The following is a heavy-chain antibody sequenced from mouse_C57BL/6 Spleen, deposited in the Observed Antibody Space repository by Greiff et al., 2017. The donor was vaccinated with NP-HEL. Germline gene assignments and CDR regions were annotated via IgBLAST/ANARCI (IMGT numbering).Heavy chain of an antibody. CDR3: TPFTTAVPPFAY. D-gene: IGHD1-2*01. CDR1: GYTFTDYE. J-gene: IGHJ3*01. V-gene: IGHV1-15*01. CDR2: IDPETGGT. Sequence: VQLQQSGAELVRPGASVTLSCKASGYTFTDYEMHWVKQTPVHGLEWIGAIDPETGGTAYNQKFKGKAILTADKSSSTAYMELRSLTSEDSAVYYCTPFTTAVPPFAYWGQGTLVTVSA.